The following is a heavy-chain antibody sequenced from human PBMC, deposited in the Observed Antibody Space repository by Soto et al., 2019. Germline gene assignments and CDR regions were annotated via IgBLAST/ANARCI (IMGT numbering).Heavy chain of an antibody. J-gene: IGHJ4*02. CDR1: GFTFSSYA. CDR3: ARESGYDFWSGSEFDY. V-gene: IGHV3-30-3*01. Sequence: GGSLRLSCAASGFTFSSYAMHWVRQAPGKGLEWVAVISYDGSNKYYADSVKGRFTISRDNSKNTLYLQMNSLRAEDTAVYYCARESGYDFWSGSEFDYWGQGTLVTVSS. D-gene: IGHD3-3*01. CDR2: ISYDGSNK.